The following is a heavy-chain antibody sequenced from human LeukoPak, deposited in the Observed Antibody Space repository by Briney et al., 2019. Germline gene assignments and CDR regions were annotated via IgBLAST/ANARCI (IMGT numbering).Heavy chain of an antibody. J-gene: IGHJ4*02. CDR3: AKDTSIGKYCTNGVCSPFDY. CDR1: GFTFSSYA. D-gene: IGHD2-8*01. Sequence: GGSLRLSCAASGFTFSSYAMSWVRQAPGQGLEWVSVISDSGDYTSYADSVRGRFTISRDNSRNTLYLQMISLRPEDTAVYYCAKDTSIGKYCTNGVCSPFDYWGQGTLITVSS. V-gene: IGHV3-23*01. CDR2: ISDSGDYT.